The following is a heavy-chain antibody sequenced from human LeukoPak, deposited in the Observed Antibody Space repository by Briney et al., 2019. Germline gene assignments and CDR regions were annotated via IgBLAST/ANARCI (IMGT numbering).Heavy chain of an antibody. Sequence: SETLSLTCTVSGGSISSYYWSWIRQPPGKGLEWIGYIYYSGSTNYNPSLKSRVTISVDTSKNQFSLKLSSVTAADTAVYYCATLGFYGGNQGGWGQGTLVTVSS. J-gene: IGHJ4*02. CDR2: IYYSGST. V-gene: IGHV4-59*08. CDR3: ATLGFYGGNQGG. D-gene: IGHD4-23*01. CDR1: GGSISSYY.